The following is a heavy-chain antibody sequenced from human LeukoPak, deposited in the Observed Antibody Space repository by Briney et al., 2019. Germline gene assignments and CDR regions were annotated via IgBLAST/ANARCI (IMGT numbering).Heavy chain of an antibody. J-gene: IGHJ4*02. CDR3: ARGNTYYDFWSAYSSVYFDY. V-gene: IGHV4-59*01. CDR1: GGSISSYY. D-gene: IGHD3-3*01. Sequence: PSETLSLTRTVSGGSISSYYWSWIRQPPGKGLEWIGYIYYSGSTNYNPSLKSRVTISVDTSKNQFSLKLSSVTAADTAVYYCARGNTYYDFWSAYSSVYFDYWGQGTLVTVSS. CDR2: IYYSGST.